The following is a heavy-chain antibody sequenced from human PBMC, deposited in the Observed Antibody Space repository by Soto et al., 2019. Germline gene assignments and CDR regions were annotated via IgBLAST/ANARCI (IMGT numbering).Heavy chain of an antibody. D-gene: IGHD5-18*01. J-gene: IGHJ5*02. Sequence: GGSLRLSCAASGFTFSSYWMHWVRQGPGKGLVWVSRINSDGSSTNYADSVKGRFTISRDSAKNSLYLQMNSLRAEDTAVYYCARDPRGGYSYGYHWFDPWGQGTLVTVSS. CDR2: INSDGSST. CDR3: ARDPRGGYSYGYHWFDP. V-gene: IGHV3-74*01. CDR1: GFTFSSYW.